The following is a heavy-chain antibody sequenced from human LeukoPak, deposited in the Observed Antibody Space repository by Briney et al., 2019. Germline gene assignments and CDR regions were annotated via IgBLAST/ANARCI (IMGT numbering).Heavy chain of an antibody. V-gene: IGHV3-74*01. D-gene: IGHD6-13*01. Sequence: PGGSLRLSCAASGFALSNYWMHWVRQAPGKGLAWVSRINTDGSSTSYADSVKGRFIISRDNAKNTLFLQMNSLRAEDTAVYYCARDVGATGYSTFWGQGTLVTVSS. CDR3: ARDVGATGYSTF. CDR1: GFALSNYW. CDR2: INTDGSST. J-gene: IGHJ4*02.